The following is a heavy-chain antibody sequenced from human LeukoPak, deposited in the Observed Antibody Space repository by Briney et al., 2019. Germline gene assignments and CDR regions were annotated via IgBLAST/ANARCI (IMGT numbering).Heavy chain of an antibody. J-gene: IGHJ4*02. CDR2: INHSGST. D-gene: IGHD1-14*01. Sequence: SETLSLTCAVNGGSFSGYYWSWFRQPPGKGLEWIGEINHSGSTNYNPSLKSRVTISVDTSKNQFSLKLSSVTAADTAVYYCARGRSSRNRPRLDYWGQGTLVTVSS. V-gene: IGHV4-34*01. CDR1: GGSFSGYY. CDR3: ARGRSSRNRPRLDY.